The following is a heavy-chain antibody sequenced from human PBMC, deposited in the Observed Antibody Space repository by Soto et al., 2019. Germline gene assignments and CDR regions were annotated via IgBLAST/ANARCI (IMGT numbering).Heavy chain of an antibody. CDR1: GYSIGSGYY. J-gene: IGHJ6*02. CDR3: ERTSDYYGMDV. V-gene: IGHV4-38-2*01. CDR2: IYHAGSV. Sequence: SETLSLTCAVSGYSIGSGYYWAWIRQSPGKGLEWIGSIYHAGSVYYNPSLNGRVALSMDTSKNHFSLKLTSVTAADTAVYYCERTSDYYGMDVWGQGTTVTVSS.